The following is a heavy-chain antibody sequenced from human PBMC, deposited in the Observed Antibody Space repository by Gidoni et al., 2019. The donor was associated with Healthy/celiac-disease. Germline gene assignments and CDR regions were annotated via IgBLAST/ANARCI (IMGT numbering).Heavy chain of an antibody. V-gene: IGHV3-9*01. D-gene: IGHD2-15*01. CDR3: AKEGKDCSGGSCYQHYYYYYGMDV. CDR1: GFTFDDYA. Sequence: EVQLVESGGGLVQPGRSLRLSCAASGFTFDDYAMHWVRQAPGKGLEWVSGISWNSGSIGYADSVKGRFTISRDNAKNSLYLQMNSLRAEDTALYYCAKEGKDCSGGSCYQHYYYYYGMDVWGQGTTVTVSS. J-gene: IGHJ6*02. CDR2: ISWNSGSI.